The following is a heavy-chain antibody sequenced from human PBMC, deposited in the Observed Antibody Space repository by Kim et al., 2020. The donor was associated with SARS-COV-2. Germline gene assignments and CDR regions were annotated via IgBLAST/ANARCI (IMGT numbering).Heavy chain of an antibody. CDR3: ATIPYYYDSHFDY. Sequence: GGSLRLSCAASGFTFSSHSMNWVRQAPGKGLEWVSNISSSSNSIYYADSVKGRFTISRDNAKNSLYLQMNSLRDEDTAVYYCATIPYYYDSHFDYWGQGTLVTVSS. CDR2: ISSSSNSI. CDR1: GFTFSSHS. V-gene: IGHV3-48*02. J-gene: IGHJ4*02. D-gene: IGHD3-22*01.